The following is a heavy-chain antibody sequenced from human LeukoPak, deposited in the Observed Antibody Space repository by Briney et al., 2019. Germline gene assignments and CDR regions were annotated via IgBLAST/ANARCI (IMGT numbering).Heavy chain of an antibody. Sequence: HPGGSLRLSCAASAFTFSSYAMSWVRQAPGKGLEWVSAISGSGGSTYYADSVKGRFPISRDNSKNTLYLQMNSLRAEDTAVYYCAKELMGYKPYYYYGMDVWGQGTTVTVSS. V-gene: IGHV3-23*01. J-gene: IGHJ6*02. CDR3: AKELMGYKPYYYYGMDV. D-gene: IGHD5-24*01. CDR1: AFTFSSYA. CDR2: ISGSGGST.